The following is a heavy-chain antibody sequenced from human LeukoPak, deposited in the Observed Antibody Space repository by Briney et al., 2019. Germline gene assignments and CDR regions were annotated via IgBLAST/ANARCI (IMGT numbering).Heavy chain of an antibody. J-gene: IGHJ4*02. V-gene: IGHV4-61*02. Sequence: PSEALSLTCTVSGGSISSGSYYWSWIRQPAGKGLEWFGRIYTSGSTNYNPSLKSRVTIAVDTSKNQFSLKLSSVTAADTAVYYCARAHYYGSGSYQYYFDYWGQGTLVTVSS. D-gene: IGHD3-10*01. CDR2: IYTSGST. CDR1: GGSISSGSYY. CDR3: ARAHYYGSGSYQYYFDY.